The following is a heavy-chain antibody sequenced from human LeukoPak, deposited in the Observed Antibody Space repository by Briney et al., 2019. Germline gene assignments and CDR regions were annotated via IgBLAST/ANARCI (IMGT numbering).Heavy chain of an antibody. CDR1: GFTVSSKY. CDR3: ARSFYDILIGYYQYFDY. D-gene: IGHD3-9*01. V-gene: IGHV3-53*01. Sequence: GGSLRLSCAASGFTVSSKYMSWVRQAPGKGLEWVSLIHSGGSTHYADSVKGRFTISRDNSKNTLYLQMNSLRAEDTAVYYCARSFYDILIGYYQYFDYWGQGTLVTVSS. CDR2: IHSGGST. J-gene: IGHJ4*02.